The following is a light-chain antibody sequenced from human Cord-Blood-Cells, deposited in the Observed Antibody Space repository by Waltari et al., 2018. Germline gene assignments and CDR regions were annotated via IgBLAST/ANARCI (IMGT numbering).Light chain of an antibody. Sequence: DIQMTQSPPSLSASVVHRETITCRASQSISSYLNWYQQKPGKAPKLLIYAASSLQSGVPSRFSGSGSGTDFTLTISSLQPEDFATYYCQQSYSTRWTFGQGTKVEIK. V-gene: IGKV1-39*01. J-gene: IGKJ1*01. CDR3: QQSYSTRWT. CDR2: AAS. CDR1: QSISSY.